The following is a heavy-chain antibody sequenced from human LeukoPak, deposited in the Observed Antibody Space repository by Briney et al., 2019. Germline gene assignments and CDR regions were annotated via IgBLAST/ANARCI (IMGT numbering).Heavy chain of an antibody. CDR3: ARQGSNSSGWYPVDD. J-gene: IGHJ4*02. CDR1: GYTFISYG. Sequence: ASVKVSCKASGYTFISYGISWVRQAPGQGLEWMGWMNPNSGGTKYAQTFQGRVTLTRDTSISTAYLELSSLTSDDTAVYFCARQGSNSSGWYPVDDWGQGTLVTVSS. D-gene: IGHD6-19*01. CDR2: MNPNSGGT. V-gene: IGHV1-2*02.